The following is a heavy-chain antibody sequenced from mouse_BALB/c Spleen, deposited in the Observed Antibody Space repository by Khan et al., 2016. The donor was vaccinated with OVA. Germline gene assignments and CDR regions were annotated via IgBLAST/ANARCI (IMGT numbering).Heavy chain of an antibody. CDR2: ISYSGNT. CDR1: GYSITSEYT. Sequence: EVELVESGPGLVKPSQSLYLTCTVTGYSITSEYTWNWIRQFPGNKLEWMGFISYSGNTRYNQSLKSRISITRDTYKNQFFLQLNSGTAEDTATYYCARKDYYDYDPFPYWGQGTLVTVSA. CDR3: ARKDYYDYDPFPY. V-gene: IGHV3-2*02. J-gene: IGHJ3*01. D-gene: IGHD2-4*01.